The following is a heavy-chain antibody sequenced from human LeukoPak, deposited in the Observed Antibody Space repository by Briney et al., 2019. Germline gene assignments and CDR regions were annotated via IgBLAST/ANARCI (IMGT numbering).Heavy chain of an antibody. D-gene: IGHD2-2*02. V-gene: IGHV3-23*01. CDR3: AKGSRGYTNYYFDY. J-gene: IGHJ4*02. CDR1: GFSFSGYA. CDR2: ISGSGAST. Sequence: GGSLRLSCTSSGFSFSGYAMIWVRQAPGKGLELVSTISGSGASTFYADSVRGRFITSKDIPSNIVYLQMNSLRAEDTAVYYCAKGSRGYTNYYFDYWGQGTLVTVSS.